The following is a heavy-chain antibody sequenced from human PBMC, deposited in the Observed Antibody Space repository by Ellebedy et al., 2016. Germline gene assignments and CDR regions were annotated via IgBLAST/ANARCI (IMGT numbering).Heavy chain of an antibody. D-gene: IGHD4-17*01. CDR1: GFTFSSYS. CDR3: ARGGHDYGDYVGMDV. V-gene: IGHV3-21*01. J-gene: IGHJ6*02. Sequence: GESLKISXAASGFTFSSYSMNWVRQAPGKGLEWVSSISSSSSYIYYADSVKGRFTISRDNAKNSLYLQMNSLRAEDTAVYYCARGGHDYGDYVGMDVWGQGTTVTVSS. CDR2: ISSSSSYI.